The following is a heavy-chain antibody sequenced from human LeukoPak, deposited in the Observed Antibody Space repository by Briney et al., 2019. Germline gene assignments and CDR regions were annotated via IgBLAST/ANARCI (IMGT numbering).Heavy chain of an antibody. CDR3: AGSKYYDFWSGYYRE. Sequence: ASVKVSCKVSGYTLTELSMHWVRQAPGKGLEWMGGFDPEDGETIYAQKFQGRVTMTEDTSTDTAYMELSSLRSEDTAVYYCAGSKYYDFWSGYYREWGQGTLVTVSS. V-gene: IGHV1-24*01. CDR2: FDPEDGET. D-gene: IGHD3-3*01. CDR1: GYTLTELS. J-gene: IGHJ4*02.